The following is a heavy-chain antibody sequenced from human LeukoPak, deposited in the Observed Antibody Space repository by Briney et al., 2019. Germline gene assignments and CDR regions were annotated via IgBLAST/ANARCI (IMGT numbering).Heavy chain of an antibody. CDR3: ARSVAGSRVAFDI. V-gene: IGHV4-59*12. CDR1: GGSISSYY. CDR2: IYYSGST. Sequence: KASETLSLTCTVSGGSISSYYWSWIRQPPGKGLEWIGYIYYSGSTNYNPSLKSRVTISVDTSKNQFSLKLSSVTAADTAVYYCARSVAGSRVAFDIWGQGTMVTVSS. J-gene: IGHJ3*02. D-gene: IGHD6-19*01.